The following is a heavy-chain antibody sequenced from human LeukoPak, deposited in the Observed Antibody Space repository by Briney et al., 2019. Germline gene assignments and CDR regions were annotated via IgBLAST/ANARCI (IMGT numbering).Heavy chain of an antibody. CDR3: ARGNVSGWYFSIRYYYGMDV. D-gene: IGHD6-19*01. J-gene: IGHJ6*02. V-gene: IGHV1-8*01. Sequence: ASVKVSCKASGYTFTSYDINWVRQATGQGLEWMGWMNPNSGNTGYAQKFQGRVTMTRNTSISTAYMELSSLRSGDTAVYYCARGNVSGWYFSIRYYYGMDVWGQGTTVTVSS. CDR2: MNPNSGNT. CDR1: GYTFTSYD.